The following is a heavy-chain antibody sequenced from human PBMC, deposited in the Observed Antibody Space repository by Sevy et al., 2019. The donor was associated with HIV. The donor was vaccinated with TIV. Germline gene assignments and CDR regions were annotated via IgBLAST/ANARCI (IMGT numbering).Heavy chain of an antibody. J-gene: IGHJ4*02. D-gene: IGHD3-3*01. CDR1: GGSISNADYY. Sequence: SETLSLTCSVSGGSISNADYYWSWIRQPPGKGLEWIGYIYYSGRTYYNPSLKSRISISVDTSRNQFSLSLDSVTAADTAVSYCARMKFWNGYFDYWGQGTLVTVSS. CDR2: IYYSGRT. V-gene: IGHV4-30-4*01. CDR3: ARMKFWNGYFDY.